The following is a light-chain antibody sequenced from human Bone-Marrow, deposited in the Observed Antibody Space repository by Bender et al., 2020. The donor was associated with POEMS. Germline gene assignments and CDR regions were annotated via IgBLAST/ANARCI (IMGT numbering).Light chain of an antibody. Sequence: SYELTQPPSVSVSPGQTARITCSGDALPKEYAYWFQQKSGQAPVLAIYEDSKRPSGIPERFSGSSSGTVATLTISGAQVEDEADYYCYSTDSSTNHRKVFGGGTKLTVL. J-gene: IGLJ2*01. CDR3: YSTDSSTNHRKV. CDR1: ALPKEY. V-gene: IGLV3-10*01. CDR2: EDS.